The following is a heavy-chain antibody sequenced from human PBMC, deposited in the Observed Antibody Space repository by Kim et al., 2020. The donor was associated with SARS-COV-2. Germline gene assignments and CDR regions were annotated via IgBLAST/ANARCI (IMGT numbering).Heavy chain of an antibody. V-gene: IGHV3-15*01. D-gene: IGHD3-10*01. CDR1: GFTFSNAW. Sequence: GGSRRLSCAASGFTFSNAWMSWVRQAPGKGLEWVGRIKSKTDGWTTDYAAPVKCRLTSSRDDSKNTLYLQMNSLKTEYTAVYYCTTDRYYYCSGSYSILGTYWYFDLWGRGTLVTVSS. J-gene: IGHJ2*01. CDR3: TTDRYYYCSGSYSILGTYWYFDL. CDR2: IKSKTDGWTT.